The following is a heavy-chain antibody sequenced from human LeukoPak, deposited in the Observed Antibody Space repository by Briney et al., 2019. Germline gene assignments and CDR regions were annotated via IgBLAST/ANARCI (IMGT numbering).Heavy chain of an antibody. CDR2: IYYSGST. CDR1: GGSISSFY. Sequence: SETLSLTCTVSGGSISSFYWSWIRQPPGKGLEWIGYIYYSGSTNYNPSLNNRVTISVDTSKNQISLNLNSVTAADTAVYYCARDLPTLIPGFDPWGQGTLVTVSS. CDR3: ARDLPTLIPGFDP. J-gene: IGHJ5*02. V-gene: IGHV4-59*01.